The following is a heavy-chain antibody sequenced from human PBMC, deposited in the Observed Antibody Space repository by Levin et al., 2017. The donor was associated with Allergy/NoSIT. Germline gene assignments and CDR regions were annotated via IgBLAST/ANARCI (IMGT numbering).Heavy chain of an antibody. D-gene: IGHD2-15*01. J-gene: IGHJ4*02. CDR1: GFTFTNSP. V-gene: IGHV3-30-3*01. CDR2: ISYDGNYK. CDR3: ARDYWWGFDY. Sequence: SCAASGFTFTNSPMHWVRQAPGKGLEWVALISYDGNYKNYADSVKGRFTISRDNSKNTLYLQMNSLRPEDTAVYYCARDYWWGFDYWGQGTLVTVSS.